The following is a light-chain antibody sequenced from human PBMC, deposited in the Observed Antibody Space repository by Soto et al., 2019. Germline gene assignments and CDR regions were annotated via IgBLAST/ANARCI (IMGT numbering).Light chain of an antibody. CDR1: QSVSSY. CDR2: GAS. J-gene: IGKJ1*01. CDR3: QQYNNWPWT. Sequence: EIVLTQSPSTLSLSPGERVTLSCRASQSVSSYLAWYQQKPGQAPRLLIYGASTRATGIPARFSGSGSGTEFTLTISSLQSEDFAVYYCQQYNNWPWTFGQGTKV. V-gene: IGKV3-15*01.